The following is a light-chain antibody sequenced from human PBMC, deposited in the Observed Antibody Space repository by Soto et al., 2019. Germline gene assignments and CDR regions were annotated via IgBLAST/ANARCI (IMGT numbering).Light chain of an antibody. CDR2: GAS. J-gene: IGKJ1*01. Sequence: ESVLTQSPGTLSLSPGERATLSCRASQSVSSSYLAWYQQKPGQAPRLLIYGASIRATGIPDRFSGSGSGTDFTLTISRLEPEDFAVYYCQQYGSSGTFGQGTKVDIK. CDR3: QQYGSSGT. CDR1: QSVSSSY. V-gene: IGKV3-20*01.